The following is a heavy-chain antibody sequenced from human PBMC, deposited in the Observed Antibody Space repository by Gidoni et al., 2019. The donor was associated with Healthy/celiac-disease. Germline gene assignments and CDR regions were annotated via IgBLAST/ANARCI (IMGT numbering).Heavy chain of an antibody. CDR1: GGSISSSSYY. J-gene: IGHJ4*02. CDR3: ARGGAMGPFDY. CDR2: IYYSGST. Sequence: QLQLQESGPGLVKPSEPLSLTCTVSGGSISSSSYYWGWIRQPPGKGLEWIGSIYYSGSTYYNPSLKSRVTISVDTSKNQFSLKLSSVTAADTAVYYCARGGAMGPFDYWGQGTLVTVSS. V-gene: IGHV4-39*07. D-gene: IGHD5-18*01.